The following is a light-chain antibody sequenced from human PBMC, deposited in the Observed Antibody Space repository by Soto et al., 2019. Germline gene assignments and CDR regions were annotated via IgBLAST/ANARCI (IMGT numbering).Light chain of an antibody. CDR1: QSVSSK. V-gene: IGKV3-15*01. Sequence: EIVMTQSPATLSASQGQRATLSCRASQSVSSKLAWYQQKPGQAPSVLIYGASTRATGIPARFSGSGSGTEFTLTISSVQTEDFAVYYCQHYNHWPPTWTLGPGTRVDIK. J-gene: IGKJ1*01. CDR2: GAS. CDR3: QHYNHWPPTWT.